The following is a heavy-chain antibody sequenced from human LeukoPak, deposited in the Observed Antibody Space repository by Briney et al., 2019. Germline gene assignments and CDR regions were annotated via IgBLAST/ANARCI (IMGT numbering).Heavy chain of an antibody. CDR3: ARSGVVVRYSSGWYYFDY. D-gene: IGHD6-19*01. CDR1: GFTFSDYY. J-gene: IGHJ4*02. Sequence: KPGGSLRLSCAASGFTFSDYYMSWIRQPPGKGLEWVSYISSSGGTIYYADSVKGRFTISRDNAKNSLYLQMNSLRAEDTAVYYCARSGVVVRYSSGWYYFDYWGQGTLVTVSS. V-gene: IGHV3-11*01. CDR2: ISSSGGTI.